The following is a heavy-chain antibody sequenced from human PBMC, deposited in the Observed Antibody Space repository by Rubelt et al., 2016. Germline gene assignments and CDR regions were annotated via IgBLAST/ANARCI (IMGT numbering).Heavy chain of an antibody. V-gene: IGHV3-NL1*01. J-gene: IGHJ4*02. CDR3: VRDPVDGYGFFDY. D-gene: IGHD5-24*01. CDR2: ITGSGGDT. Sequence: QVQLVESGGGVVQPGRSLRLSCAASGFSFSSYGMHWVRQAPGKGLEWVSGITGSGGDTYYADSVQGRFIIFRDNCKNTVCLQMNSLRVEDTAVYYCVRDPVDGYGFFDYWGQGTLVTVSS. CDR1: GFSFSSYG.